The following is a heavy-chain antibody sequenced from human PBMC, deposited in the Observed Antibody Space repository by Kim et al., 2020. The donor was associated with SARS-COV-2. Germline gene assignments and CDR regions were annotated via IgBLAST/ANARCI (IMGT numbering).Heavy chain of an antibody. Sequence: SETLSLTCTVSGGSISSGGYYWSWIRQHPGKGLEWIGYIYYSGSTYYNPSLKSRVTISVDTSKNQFSLKLSSVTAADTAVYYCARVPRTTVVTQFDYWGQGTLVTVSS. D-gene: IGHD4-17*01. V-gene: IGHV4-31*03. CDR2: IYYSGST. J-gene: IGHJ4*02. CDR1: GGSISSGGYY. CDR3: ARVPRTTVVTQFDY.